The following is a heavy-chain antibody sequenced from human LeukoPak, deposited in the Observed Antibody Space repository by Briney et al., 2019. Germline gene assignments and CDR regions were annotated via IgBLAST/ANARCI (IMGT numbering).Heavy chain of an antibody. CDR3: TREGYSSPDY. CDR2: IYTSGST. J-gene: IGHJ4*02. V-gene: IGHV4-4*07. Sequence: PSETLSLTCTVSGGSISIYYWSWIRQPAGKGLEWIGRIYTSGSTNYNPSLKSRVTISVDTSKNQFSLKLSAVTAADTAVYYCTREGYSSPDYWGQGTLVTVSS. CDR1: GGSISIYY. D-gene: IGHD5-18*01.